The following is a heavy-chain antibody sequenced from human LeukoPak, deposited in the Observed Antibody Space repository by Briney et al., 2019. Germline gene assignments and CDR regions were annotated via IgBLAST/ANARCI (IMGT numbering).Heavy chain of an antibody. J-gene: IGHJ4*02. CDR1: GFTFSSYE. CDR2: ISGSSSYI. D-gene: IGHD1-26*01. Sequence: KPGGSLRLSCAASGFTFSSYEMNWVRQAPGKGLEWVSSISGSSSYIYYADSVKGRFSISRDNAKNSLYLQMNSLRAEDTAVYYCARDLLGWELHYFDYWGQGTLVTVSS. CDR3: ARDLLGWELHYFDY. V-gene: IGHV3-21*01.